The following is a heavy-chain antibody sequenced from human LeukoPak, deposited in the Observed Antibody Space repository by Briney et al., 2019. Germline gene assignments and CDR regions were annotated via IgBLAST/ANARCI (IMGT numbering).Heavy chain of an antibody. CDR1: GFTLRTYW. D-gene: IGHD4-17*01. V-gene: IGHV3-7*05. CDR2: IIQDGSET. CDR3: ARWVTTSYSGMDV. Sequence: PGGSLRLSCAASGFTLRTYWMGWVRQALGRGLEWVANIIQDGSETYYVDSVKGRFTISRDNAKNSLYLQMNSLRAEDTAVYFCARWVTTSYSGMDVWGQGTTVTVSS. J-gene: IGHJ6*02.